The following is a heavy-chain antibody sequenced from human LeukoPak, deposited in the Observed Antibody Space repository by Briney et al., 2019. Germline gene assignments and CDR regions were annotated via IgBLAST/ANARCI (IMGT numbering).Heavy chain of an antibody. CDR1: GFSFSSYW. Sequence: PGGSLRLSCVASGFSFSSYWMHWVRQAPGKGPVWVSRINSDGSSIRYANSVKGRFTISRDNANNTLDLQMNSLRAEDTAVYYCARSHYYDSSGSFNLNYGLDVWGQGTTVTVSS. V-gene: IGHV3-74*01. D-gene: IGHD3-22*01. CDR2: INSDGSSI. J-gene: IGHJ6*02. CDR3: ARSHYYDSSGSFNLNYGLDV.